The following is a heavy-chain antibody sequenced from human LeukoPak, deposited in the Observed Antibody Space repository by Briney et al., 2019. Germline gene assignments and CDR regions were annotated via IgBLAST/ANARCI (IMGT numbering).Heavy chain of an antibody. V-gene: IGHV1-46*01. Sequence: ASVKVSCKASGYTFTNYYIHWVRQAPGQGLEWMGIINPSGGSTNYAQKFQGRVTMTTDTSTITVYMEVSSLRSEDTAVYYCATSRLGSFAGNWFDPWGQGTLVTVSS. CDR1: GYTFTNYY. J-gene: IGHJ5*02. CDR3: ATSRLGSFAGNWFDP. D-gene: IGHD2-15*01. CDR2: INPSGGST.